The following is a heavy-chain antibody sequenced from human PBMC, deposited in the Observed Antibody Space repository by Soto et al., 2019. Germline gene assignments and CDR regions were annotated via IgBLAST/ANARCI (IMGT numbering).Heavy chain of an antibody. CDR3: ARGSGSGGEAFDI. V-gene: IGHV3-33*01. CDR2: IWYDGSNK. D-gene: IGHD1-26*01. Sequence: QVQLVESGGGVVQPGRSLRLSCAASGFTFSSYGMHWVRQAPGKGLEWVAVIWYDGSNKYYADSVKGRFTISRDNSKNTLYLQMNSLRAEDTAVYYCARGSGSGGEAFDIWGQGTMVTVSS. J-gene: IGHJ3*02. CDR1: GFTFSSYG.